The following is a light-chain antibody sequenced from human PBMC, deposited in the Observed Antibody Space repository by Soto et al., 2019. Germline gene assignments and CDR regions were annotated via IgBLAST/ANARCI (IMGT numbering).Light chain of an antibody. J-gene: IGLJ6*01. CDR2: GNT. Sequence: QSVLTQTPSVSGAPGQRVTISCTGTDSSIGAGYDVHWYQQLPGRAPKLLIFGNTNRPSGAPDRFSGSKSGTSDSLAITGLQPEDEGDYYCQSFDNSLSGFDVFGSGTKVTVL. CDR3: QSFDNSLSGFDV. CDR1: DSSIGAGYD. V-gene: IGLV1-40*01.